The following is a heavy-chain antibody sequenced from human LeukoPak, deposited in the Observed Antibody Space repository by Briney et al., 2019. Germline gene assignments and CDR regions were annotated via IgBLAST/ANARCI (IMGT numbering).Heavy chain of an antibody. CDR1: GFPFSTFN. D-gene: IGHD3-10*01. Sequence: GGPLTLSCAASGFPFSTFNMHWVRQAPGKGLEWVAVFSSDGRSTFYAENVQGRFTLSRDNSKNTLSLQMNSLRAEDTAVYYCAKSYYYHAGSFDYWGQGTLVAVSS. CDR3: AKSYYYHAGSFDY. CDR2: FSSDGRST. V-gene: IGHV3-30*18. J-gene: IGHJ4*02.